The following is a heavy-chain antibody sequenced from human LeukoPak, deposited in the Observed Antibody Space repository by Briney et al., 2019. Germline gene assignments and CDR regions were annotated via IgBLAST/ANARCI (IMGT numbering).Heavy chain of an antibody. CDR3: ARDLGLPASRYSSIVRDWFDP. J-gene: IGHJ5*02. CDR2: IYYSGST. V-gene: IGHV4-39*07. D-gene: IGHD6-13*01. CDR1: GGSISSSSYY. Sequence: SETLSLTCTVSGGSISSSSYYWGWIRQPPGKGLEWIGSIYYSGSTYYNPSLKSRVTISVDTSKNQFSLKLSSVTAADTAVYYCARDLGLPASRYSSIVRDWFDPWGQGTLVTVSS.